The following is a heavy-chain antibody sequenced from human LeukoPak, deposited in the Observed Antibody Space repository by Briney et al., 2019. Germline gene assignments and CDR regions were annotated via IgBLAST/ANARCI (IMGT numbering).Heavy chain of an antibody. CDR2: INPNSGGT. V-gene: IGHV1-2*02. J-gene: IGHJ4*02. Sequence: ASVKVSCKASGYTFTGYYMHWVRQAPGQGLEWMGWINPNSGGTNYAQKFQGRVTMTTDTSTSTAYMELRSLRSDGTAVYYCARVQAGIAAAGHFDYWGQGTLVTVSS. D-gene: IGHD6-13*01. CDR3: ARVQAGIAAAGHFDY. CDR1: GYTFTGYY.